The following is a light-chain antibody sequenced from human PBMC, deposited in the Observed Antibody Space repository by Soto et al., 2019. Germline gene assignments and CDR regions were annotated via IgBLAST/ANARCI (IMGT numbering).Light chain of an antibody. V-gene: IGLV8-61*01. Sequence: QTVVTQEPSFSVSPGGTVTLTCGLSSGSVSTNSYPSWYQQTPGQAPRTLIYTTNTRSSGVPDRFSGSILGNKAALTITGAQADDESDYYCLLYMGGGIGVFGGGTKVTVL. CDR3: LLYMGGGIGV. CDR1: SGSVSTNSY. CDR2: TTN. J-gene: IGLJ3*02.